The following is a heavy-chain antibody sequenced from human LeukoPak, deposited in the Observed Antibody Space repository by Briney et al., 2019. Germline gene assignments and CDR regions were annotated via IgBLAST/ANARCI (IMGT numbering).Heavy chain of an antibody. CDR1: GFTFSGYS. J-gene: IGHJ4*02. D-gene: IGHD6-6*01. Sequence: GGSLRLSCATSGFTFSGYSMNWVRQAPGKGLEWVSSISTSSSYIYYADSVKGRFTISRDNAKSSLCLQMNSLRAEDTAVYYCARDAGGKLVPNYWGQGTLVTVSS. V-gene: IGHV3-21*01. CDR3: ARDAGGKLVPNY. CDR2: ISTSSSYI.